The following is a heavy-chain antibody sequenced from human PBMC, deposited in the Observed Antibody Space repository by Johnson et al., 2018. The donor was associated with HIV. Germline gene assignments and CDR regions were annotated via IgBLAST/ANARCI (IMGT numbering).Heavy chain of an antibody. CDR1: GFTFSSYA. CDR2: IYSGGSI. J-gene: IGHJ3*02. Sequence: QVQLVESGGGVLQPGRSLRLSCAASGFTFSSYAMHWVRQAPGKGLEWVSVIYSGGSIGYADSVKGRFTISRDNAKNSLYLQMNSLRAEDTALYYCAKDTVAGLDDAFDIWGQGTMVTVSS. V-gene: IGHV3-NL1*01. D-gene: IGHD6-19*01. CDR3: AKDTVAGLDDAFDI.